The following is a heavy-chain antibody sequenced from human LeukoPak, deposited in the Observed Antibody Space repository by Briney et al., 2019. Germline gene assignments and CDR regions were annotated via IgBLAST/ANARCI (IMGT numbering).Heavy chain of an antibody. CDR1: GYTFTSHG. V-gene: IGHV1-18*01. J-gene: IGHJ4*02. CDR3: ARNCGSSTSCRNPFDC. Sequence: ASVNVSCKASGYTFTSHGISRVRQAPRQGREWLGGISAYQGNTNYAQTLQGSVTMTPDTSTSTAYMALRSLRSDDTAVYYRARNCGSSTSCRNPFDCWGQGTLVTVSS. D-gene: IGHD2-2*01. CDR2: ISAYQGNT.